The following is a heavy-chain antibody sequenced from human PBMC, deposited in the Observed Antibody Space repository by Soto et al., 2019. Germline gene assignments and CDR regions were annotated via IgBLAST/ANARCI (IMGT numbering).Heavy chain of an antibody. CDR1: GGSISSGGYY. CDR3: ARDWNYGPAFDI. CDR2: IYYSGST. D-gene: IGHD1-7*01. V-gene: IGHV4-31*03. Sequence: PSETLSLTCTVSGGSISSGGYYWSWIRQHPGKGLEWIGYIYYSGSTYYNPSLKSRVTISVDTSKNQFSLKLSSVTAADTAVYYCARDWNYGPAFDIWGQGTMVTVSS. J-gene: IGHJ3*02.